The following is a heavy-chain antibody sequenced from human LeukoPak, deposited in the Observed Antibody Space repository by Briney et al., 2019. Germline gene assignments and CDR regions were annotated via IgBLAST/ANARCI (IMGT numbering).Heavy chain of an antibody. D-gene: IGHD6-13*01. CDR2: IYYSGST. CDR3: ATLQGIAAAGTRVDY. Sequence: SETLSLTCTVPGGSISSSSYYWGWIRQPPGKGLEWIGSIYYSGSTYYNPSLKSRVTISVDTSKNQFSLKLSSVTAADTAAYYCATLQGIAAAGTRVDYWGQGTLVTVSS. J-gene: IGHJ4*02. CDR1: GGSISSSSYY. V-gene: IGHV4-39*01.